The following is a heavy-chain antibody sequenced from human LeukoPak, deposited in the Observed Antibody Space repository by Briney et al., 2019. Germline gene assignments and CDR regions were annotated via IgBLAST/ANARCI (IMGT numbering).Heavy chain of an antibody. J-gene: IGHJ4*02. CDR1: GGTFSSYA. V-gene: IGHV1-69*05. CDR3: AREGVVPAATSYYFDY. CDR2: IIPIFGTA. Sequence: ASVKVSCKASGGTFSSYAISWVRQAPGQGLEWMGGIIPIFGTANYAQKFQGRVTITTDESTSTAYMELSSLRSEDTAVYYCAREGVVPAATSYYFDYWGQGTLVTVSS. D-gene: IGHD2-2*01.